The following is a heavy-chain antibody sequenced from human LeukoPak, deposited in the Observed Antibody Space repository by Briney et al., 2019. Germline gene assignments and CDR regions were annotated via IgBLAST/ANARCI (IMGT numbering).Heavy chain of an antibody. Sequence: PGGSLRLSCAASGFTFSSYSMNWVRQAPGKGLEWVSSISSSSSYIYYADSVKGRFTISRDNAKNSLYLQMNSLRAEDTAVYYCARDEKLYYYDSSGLDYWGQGTLVTVSS. D-gene: IGHD3-22*01. J-gene: IGHJ4*02. V-gene: IGHV3-21*01. CDR1: GFTFSSYS. CDR2: ISSSSSYI. CDR3: ARDEKLYYYDSSGLDY.